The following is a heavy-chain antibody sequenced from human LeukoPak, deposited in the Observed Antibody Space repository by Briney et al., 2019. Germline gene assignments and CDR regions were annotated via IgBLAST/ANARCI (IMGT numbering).Heavy chain of an antibody. CDR3: ARAGPITMVRGVITYYFDY. D-gene: IGHD3-10*01. V-gene: IGHV3-48*03. CDR2: ISSSGSTK. J-gene: IGHJ4*02. CDR1: GFTFSSYE. Sequence: GGSLRLSCAASGFTFSSYEMNWVRQAPGKSLEWVSYISSSGSTKHYADSVKGRFTISRDNAKNSLYLQMNSLRAEDTAVYYCARAGPITMVRGVITYYFDYWGQGTLVTVSS.